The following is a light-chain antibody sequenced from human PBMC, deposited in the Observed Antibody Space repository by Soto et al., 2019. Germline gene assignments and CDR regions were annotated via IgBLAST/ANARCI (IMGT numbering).Light chain of an antibody. J-gene: IGLJ1*01. Sequence: QWALTQPPSASGAAGRRVTISCSGSSSNIGSNTVNWYQQLPGTAPKLLIYSNNQRPSGVPDRLSGSKSGTSASLAISGLQSEDEADYYCAAWDDSLNGPYVFGTGTKVTVL. CDR1: SSNIGSNT. CDR2: SNN. CDR3: AAWDDSLNGPYV. V-gene: IGLV1-44*01.